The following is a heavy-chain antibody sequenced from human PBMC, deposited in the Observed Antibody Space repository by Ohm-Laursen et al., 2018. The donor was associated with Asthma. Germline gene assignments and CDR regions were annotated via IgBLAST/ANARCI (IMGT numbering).Heavy chain of an antibody. CDR3: ASQMYYYDSSGYYKPNYFDY. J-gene: IGHJ4*02. D-gene: IGHD3-22*01. CDR2: IIPIFGTA. CDR1: GGTFSSYA. V-gene: IGHV1-69*13. Sequence: GASVKVSCNASGGTFSSYAISWVRQAPGQGLEWMGGIIPIFGTANYAQKFQGRVAITADESTSTAYMELSSLRSEDTAVYYCASQMYYYDSSGYYKPNYFDYWGQGTLVTVSS.